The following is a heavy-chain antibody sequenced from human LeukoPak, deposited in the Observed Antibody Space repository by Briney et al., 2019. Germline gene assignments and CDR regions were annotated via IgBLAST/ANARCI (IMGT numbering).Heavy chain of an antibody. J-gene: IGHJ4*02. CDR1: GFTVSSNY. Sequence: GGSLRLSCAASGFTVSSNYMSWVRQAPGKGLEWVSAISGSGGSTYYADSVKGRFTISRDNSKNTLYLQMNSLRAEDTAVYYCAKVHKWWELRSGYFDYWGQGTLVTVSS. CDR3: AKVHKWWELRSGYFDY. V-gene: IGHV3-23*01. CDR2: ISGSGGST. D-gene: IGHD1-26*01.